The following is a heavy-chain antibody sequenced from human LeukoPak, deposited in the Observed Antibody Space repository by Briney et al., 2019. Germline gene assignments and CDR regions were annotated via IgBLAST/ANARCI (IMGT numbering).Heavy chain of an antibody. V-gene: IGHV1-46*01. CDR3: ARVDSGGSFDY. J-gene: IGHJ4*02. D-gene: IGHD3-22*01. CDR2: INPSGGST. CDR1: GYTFTNYY. Sequence: ASVNVSCKASGYTFTNYYIHWVRQAPGQGLEWMGIINPSGGSTNYAQRFQGRVTLTRDTSTSTIYMELSSLRSEDTAVYYCARVDSGGSFDYWGQGTLVTVSS.